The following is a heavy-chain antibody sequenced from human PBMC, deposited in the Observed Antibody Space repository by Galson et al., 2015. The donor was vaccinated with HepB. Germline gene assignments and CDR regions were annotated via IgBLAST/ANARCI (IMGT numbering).Heavy chain of an antibody. Sequence: SLRLSCAASGFTFSSYGMHWVRQAPGKGLEWVAVIWYDGSNKYYADSVKGRFTISRDDSKNTLYLQMNSLRAEDTAVYYCARDNPPSAFGIWGQGTMVTVSS. D-gene: IGHD2-15*01. V-gene: IGHV3-33*08. CDR1: GFTFSSYG. CDR2: IWYDGSNK. J-gene: IGHJ3*02. CDR3: ARDNPPSAFGI.